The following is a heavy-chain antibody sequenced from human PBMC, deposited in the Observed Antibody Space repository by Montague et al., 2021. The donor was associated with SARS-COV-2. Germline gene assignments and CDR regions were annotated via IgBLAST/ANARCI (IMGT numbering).Heavy chain of an antibody. CDR2: ISYDGSNK. V-gene: IGHV3-30-3*01. Sequence: SLRLSCAASGFTFSSYAMHWVRQAPGKGLEWVAVISYDGSNKYYADSVKGRFTISRDNSKNTPYLQMNSLRAEDTAVYYCASALLRWFDYWGQGTLVTVSS. D-gene: IGHD4-23*01. CDR1: GFTFSSYA. J-gene: IGHJ4*02. CDR3: ASALLRWFDY.